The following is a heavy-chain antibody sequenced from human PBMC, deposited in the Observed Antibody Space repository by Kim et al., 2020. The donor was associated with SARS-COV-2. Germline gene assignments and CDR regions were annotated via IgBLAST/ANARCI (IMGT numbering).Heavy chain of an antibody. D-gene: IGHD3-22*01. CDR3: ARHGYYYDSSGRGLDY. J-gene: IGHJ4*02. Sequence: SFQGQVTISADKSISTAYLQWSSLKASDTAMYYCARHGYYYDSSGRGLDYWGQGTLVTVSS. V-gene: IGHV5-51*01.